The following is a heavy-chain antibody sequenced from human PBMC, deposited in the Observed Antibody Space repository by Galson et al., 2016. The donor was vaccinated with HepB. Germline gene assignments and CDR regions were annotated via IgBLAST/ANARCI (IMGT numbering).Heavy chain of an antibody. V-gene: IGHV3-23*01. Sequence: SLRLSCAASDFSFRSYAMAWVRQAPGKGLEWVSTISGIDRGTYYADSVMGRFTISRDNSKNTVHLHMNSLRVEDTAAYYCAKMRVYTSGWLIHGMDVWGQGTTVTVSS. CDR2: ISGIDRGT. CDR3: AKMRVYTSGWLIHGMDV. CDR1: DFSFRSYA. J-gene: IGHJ6*02. D-gene: IGHD6-19*01.